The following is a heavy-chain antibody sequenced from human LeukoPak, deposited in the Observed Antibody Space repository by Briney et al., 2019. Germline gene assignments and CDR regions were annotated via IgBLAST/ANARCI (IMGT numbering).Heavy chain of an antibody. D-gene: IGHD4-17*01. J-gene: IGHJ4*02. Sequence: SETLSLTCAVSGGSISSGGYSWSCIRQPPGKGLEWIGYIYHSGSTYYNPSLKSRVTISVDRSKNQFSLRLSSVTAADTAVYYCARGGDNDYGDQYFDYWGQGTLVTVSS. CDR2: IYHSGST. V-gene: IGHV4-30-2*01. CDR1: GGSISSGGYS. CDR3: ARGGDNDYGDQYFDY.